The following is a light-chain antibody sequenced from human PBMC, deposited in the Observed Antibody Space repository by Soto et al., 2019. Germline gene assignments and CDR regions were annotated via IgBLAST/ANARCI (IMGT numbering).Light chain of an antibody. CDR1: QSISSW. CDR3: QHYNSYSGT. V-gene: IGKV1-5*01. CDR2: DAS. J-gene: IGKJ4*02. Sequence: DIQMTQSPSTLSASVGDRVTITCRASQSISSWLAWYQQRPGKAPKLLIYDASSLESGVPSRFSGSGSGSEFTLTISSLQPDDFATYYCQHYNSYSGTLGGGTKVDIK.